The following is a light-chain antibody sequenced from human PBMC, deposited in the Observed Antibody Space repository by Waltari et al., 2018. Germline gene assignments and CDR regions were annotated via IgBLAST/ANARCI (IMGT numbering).Light chain of an antibody. V-gene: IGLV10-54*04. CDR1: RPNVGVLG. CDR2: RNS. CDR3: STWDTSLNGWV. Sequence: QAGLPLPPSVSKGLRPTATPTCTGNRPNVGVLGAAWLQQHQGHPPKLLSYRNSNRPSGISERFSASRSGNTASLTITGLQAEDEADYYCSTWDTSLNGWVFGGGTKLTVL. J-gene: IGLJ3*02.